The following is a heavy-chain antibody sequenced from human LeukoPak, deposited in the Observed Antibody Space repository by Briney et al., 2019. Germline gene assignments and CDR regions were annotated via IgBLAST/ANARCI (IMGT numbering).Heavy chain of an antibody. Sequence: ASVKVSCKASGYMFTGYYMHWVRQAPGQGLEWMGWISAYNGNTNYAQKLQGRVTMTTDTSTSTAYMELRSLRSDDTAVYYCARDSDEEWYSSSWLNTYYYYYGMDVWGQGTTVTVSS. CDR1: GYMFTGYY. CDR2: ISAYNGNT. V-gene: IGHV1-18*04. D-gene: IGHD6-13*01. CDR3: ARDSDEEWYSSSWLNTYYYYYGMDV. J-gene: IGHJ6*02.